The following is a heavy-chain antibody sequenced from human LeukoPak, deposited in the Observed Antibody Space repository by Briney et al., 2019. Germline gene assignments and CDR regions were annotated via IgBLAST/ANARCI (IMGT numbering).Heavy chain of an antibody. CDR3: ARGVGAIVDY. V-gene: IGHV4-59*01. J-gene: IGHJ4*02. CDR1: GGSISSYY. CDR2: IYYSGST. Sequence: SETLSLTCTVSGGSISSYYWSWIRQPPGKGLEWIGYIYYSGSTNYNPSLKSRVTISVDTSKNQFSLKLSSVIAADTAVYYCARGVGAIVDYWGQGTLVTVSS. D-gene: IGHD1-26*01.